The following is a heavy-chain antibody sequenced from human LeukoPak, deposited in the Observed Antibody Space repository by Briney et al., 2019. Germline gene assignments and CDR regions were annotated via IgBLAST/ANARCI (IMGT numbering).Heavy chain of an antibody. J-gene: IGHJ2*01. Sequence: GGSLRLSCVASGFIFSDFWMSWVRQAPGKGLEWVANIKQDGSEKYYVDSVKGRFTISRDNAKNSLYLQMNNLRVEDTAVYFCARDLTVAPRYFDLWGRGTLVTVSS. CDR2: IKQDGSEK. CDR3: ARDLTVAPRYFDL. D-gene: IGHD6-19*01. CDR1: GFIFSDFW. V-gene: IGHV3-7*01.